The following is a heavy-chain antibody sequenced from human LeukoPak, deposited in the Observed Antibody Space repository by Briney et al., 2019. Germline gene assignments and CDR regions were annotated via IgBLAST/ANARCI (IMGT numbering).Heavy chain of an antibody. CDR2: ISSSSSTI. V-gene: IGHV3-48*01. Sequence: GGSLRLSCAASGFNFIAMNWVRQAPGKGLEWVSYISSSSSTIYYADSVKGRFTISRDNAKNSLYLQMNSLRAEDTAVYYCARDETADDTGMDVWGQGTTVTVSS. CDR3: ARDETADDTGMDV. D-gene: IGHD3-9*01. J-gene: IGHJ6*02. CDR1: GFNFIA.